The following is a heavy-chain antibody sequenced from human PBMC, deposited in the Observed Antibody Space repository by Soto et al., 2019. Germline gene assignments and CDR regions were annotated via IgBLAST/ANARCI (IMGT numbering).Heavy chain of an antibody. V-gene: IGHV1-8*01. CDR2: MNPNSGNT. Sequence: QVQLVQSGAEVKKPGASVKVSCKASGYTFPSYDINWVRQATGQGLEWMGWMNPNSGNTGYAQKFQGRVTMTRNTSISTAYMELSSLRSEDTAVYYCARGHCSSTSCYSPDWFDPWGQGTLVTVSS. D-gene: IGHD2-2*01. CDR3: ARGHCSSTSCYSPDWFDP. CDR1: GYTFPSYD. J-gene: IGHJ5*02.